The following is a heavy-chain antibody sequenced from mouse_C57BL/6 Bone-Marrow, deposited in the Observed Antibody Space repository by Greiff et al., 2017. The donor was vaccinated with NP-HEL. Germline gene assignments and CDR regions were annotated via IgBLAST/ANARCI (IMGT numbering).Heavy chain of an antibody. V-gene: IGHV1-81*01. CDR2: IYPRSGNT. Sequence: VQLQQSGAELARPGASVKLSCKASGYTFTSYGISWVKQRTGQGLEWIGEIYPRSGNTYYNEKFKGKATLTADKSSSTAYMELRSLTSEDSAVYFCARLDQLTGYYYAMDYWGQGTSVTVSS. J-gene: IGHJ4*01. D-gene: IGHD4-1*01. CDR1: GYTFTSYG. CDR3: ARLDQLTGYYYAMDY.